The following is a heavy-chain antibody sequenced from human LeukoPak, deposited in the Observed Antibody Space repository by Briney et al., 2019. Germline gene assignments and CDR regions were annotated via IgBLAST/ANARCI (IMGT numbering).Heavy chain of an antibody. V-gene: IGHV4-34*01. CDR3: ARDYYDSSGLDY. D-gene: IGHD3-22*01. CDR2: INHSGST. J-gene: IGHJ4*02. CDR1: GGSFSGYY. Sequence: SETLSLTCAVYGGSFSGYYWSWIRQPPGKGLEWIGEINHSGSTNYNPSLKSRVIISVDTSKNQFSLKLSSVTAADSAVYYCARDYYDSSGLDYWGQGTLVTVSS.